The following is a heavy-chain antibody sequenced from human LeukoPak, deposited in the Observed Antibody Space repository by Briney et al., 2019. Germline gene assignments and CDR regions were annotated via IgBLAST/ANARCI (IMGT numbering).Heavy chain of an antibody. Sequence: GGSLRLSCAASGSTFSSYAMSWVRQAPGKGLAWVSTISGGSGSTYCADSVKGRFTISRDNSKNTLYLQMNSLRDEDTAVYYCAKHRFESGGYHSTDWGQGTLVTVSS. D-gene: IGHD3-22*01. CDR1: GSTFSSYA. CDR2: ISGGSGST. CDR3: AKHRFESGGYHSTD. V-gene: IGHV3-23*01. J-gene: IGHJ4*02.